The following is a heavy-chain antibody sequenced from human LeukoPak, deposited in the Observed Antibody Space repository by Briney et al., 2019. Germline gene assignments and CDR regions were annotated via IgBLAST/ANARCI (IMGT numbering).Heavy chain of an antibody. Sequence: KPSETLSLTCTVSGGSISSSSYYWGWIRQPPGKGLEWIGYIYYSGSTNYNPSLKSRVTISVDTSKNQFSLKLSSVTAADTAVYYCARGIWVVPKPFDPWGQGTLVTVSS. CDR1: GGSISSSSYY. J-gene: IGHJ5*02. D-gene: IGHD2-15*01. CDR3: ARGIWVVPKPFDP. CDR2: IYYSGST. V-gene: IGHV4-39*07.